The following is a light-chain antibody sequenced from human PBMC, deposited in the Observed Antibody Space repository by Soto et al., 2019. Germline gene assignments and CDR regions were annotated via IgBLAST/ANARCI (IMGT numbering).Light chain of an antibody. Sequence: EIVLTQSPATLSLSQGEIATLSCRASQSVSSYLAWYPQKPGKAPRLLIYNASNRATGIPARFSGSGSGTDFTLTISSLEPEDFAVYYCQQRSNWPPAFGQGTKLEIK. CDR2: NAS. V-gene: IGKV3-11*01. CDR1: QSVSSY. J-gene: IGKJ2*01. CDR3: QQRSNWPPA.